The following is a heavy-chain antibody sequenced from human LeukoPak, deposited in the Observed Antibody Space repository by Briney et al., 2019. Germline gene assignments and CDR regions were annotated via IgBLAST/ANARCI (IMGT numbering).Heavy chain of an antibody. D-gene: IGHD4-17*01. CDR3: AREGYGDYVRRADAFDI. CDR1: GGSISSGGYY. CDR2: IYHSGST. V-gene: IGHV4-30-2*01. J-gene: IGHJ3*02. Sequence: SETLSLTCTVSGGSISSGGYYWSWIRQPPGKGLEWIGYIYHSGSTYYNPSLKSRVTISVDRSKNQFSLKLSSVTAADTAVYYCAREGYGDYVRRADAFDIWGQGTMVTVSS.